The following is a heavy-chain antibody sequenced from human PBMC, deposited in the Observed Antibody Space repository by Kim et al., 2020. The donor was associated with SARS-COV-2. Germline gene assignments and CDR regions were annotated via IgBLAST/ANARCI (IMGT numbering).Heavy chain of an antibody. D-gene: IGHD4-17*01. J-gene: IGHJ4*02. CDR3: AKSDLRNFDY. Sequence: GGSLRLSCAASGFTFSSYGMHWVRQAPGKGLEWVAVISYDGSNKYYADSVKGRFTISRDNSKNTLYLQMNSLRAEDTAVYYCAKSDLRNFDYWGQGTLVTVSS. CDR2: ISYDGSNK. CDR1: GFTFSSYG. V-gene: IGHV3-30*18.